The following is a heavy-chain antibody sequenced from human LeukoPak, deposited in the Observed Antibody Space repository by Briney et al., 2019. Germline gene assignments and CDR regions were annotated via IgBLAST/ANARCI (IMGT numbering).Heavy chain of an antibody. J-gene: IGHJ4*02. Sequence: SETLSLTCTVSGGPISSFYWSWIRQSPGKGLEWIGYNYYSGSDNYNPSLKSRVTISVDASKNQFSLKLSSVTAADTAVYYCARGDYGDSDYWGQGILVTVSS. D-gene: IGHD4-17*01. V-gene: IGHV4-59*01. CDR3: ARGDYGDSDY. CDR2: NYYSGSD. CDR1: GGPISSFY.